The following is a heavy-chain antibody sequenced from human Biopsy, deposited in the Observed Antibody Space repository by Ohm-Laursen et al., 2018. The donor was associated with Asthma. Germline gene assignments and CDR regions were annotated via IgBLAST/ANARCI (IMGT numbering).Heavy chain of an antibody. CDR1: GFTFSSYA. D-gene: IGHD1-26*01. CDR3: AKGEWELLEANFDY. V-gene: IGHV3-30-3*01. CDR2: ISYDGSNK. J-gene: IGHJ4*02. Sequence: SLRFSCAASGFTFSSYAMHWVRQAPGKGLEWVAVISYDGSNKYYADSVKGRFTISRDNSKNTLYLQMNSLRAEDTALYYCAKGEWELLEANFDYWGQGTLVTVSS.